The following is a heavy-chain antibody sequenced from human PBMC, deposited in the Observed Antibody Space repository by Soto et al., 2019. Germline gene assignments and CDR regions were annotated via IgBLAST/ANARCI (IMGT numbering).Heavy chain of an antibody. D-gene: IGHD3-22*01. Sequence: GGSLRLSCAASGFTFSSYAMSWVRQAPGKGLEWVSAITGSGGSTYYADSVKGRFTISRDNSKNTLYLQMNSLRAEDTAVYYCAKKGAMIVVGTWFDPWGQGTLVTVSS. CDR2: ITGSGGST. CDR1: GFTFSSYA. J-gene: IGHJ5*02. CDR3: AKKGAMIVVGTWFDP. V-gene: IGHV3-23*01.